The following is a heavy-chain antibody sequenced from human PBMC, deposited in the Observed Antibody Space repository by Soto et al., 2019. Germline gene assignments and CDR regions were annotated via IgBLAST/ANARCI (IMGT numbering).Heavy chain of an antibody. V-gene: IGHV1-69*01. Sequence: QVQLVQSGAEVKKPGSSVKVSCKASGGTFRSYAISWVRQAPGQGLEWMGGIIPIFGTANYAQKFQGRVTITADESTSTAYMELSSLRSEDTAVYYCASSDPYYDFWSGYSASYFDYWGQGTLVTVSS. J-gene: IGHJ4*02. CDR1: GGTFRSYA. CDR3: ASSDPYYDFWSGYSASYFDY. D-gene: IGHD3-3*01. CDR2: IIPIFGTA.